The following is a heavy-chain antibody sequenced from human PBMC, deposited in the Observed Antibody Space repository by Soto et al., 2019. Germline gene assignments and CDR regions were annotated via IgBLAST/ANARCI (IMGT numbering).Heavy chain of an antibody. J-gene: IGHJ6*02. CDR1: GYSFTTHW. CDR3: LLRLEAGYYYGMDG. D-gene: IGHD1-1*01. CDR2: IYPGDSDT. V-gene: IGHV5-51*01. Sequence: GESLKISCQGSGYSFTTHWIGWVRQMPGKDLEWMGIIYPGDSDTRYSPSFQGQVTISADKSINTAYLQWSSLKASDTAMYYCLLRLEAGYYYGMDGCGQGTTVTVSS.